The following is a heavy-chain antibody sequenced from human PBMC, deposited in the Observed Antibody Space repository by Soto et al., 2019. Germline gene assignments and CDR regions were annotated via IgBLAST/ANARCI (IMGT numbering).Heavy chain of an antibody. CDR1: GGTFSSYA. V-gene: IGHV1-69*01. J-gene: IGHJ6*02. CDR2: IIPIFGTA. Sequence: QVQLVQSGAEVKKPGSSVKVSCKASGGTFSSYAISWVRQAPGQGLEWMGGIIPIFGTANYAQKFQGRVTITADESTSTAYMELSRLSSEDTAVYYCEREPKLGYYYYYGMDVWGQGTTVTVSS. CDR3: EREPKLGYYYYYGMDV. D-gene: IGHD7-27*01.